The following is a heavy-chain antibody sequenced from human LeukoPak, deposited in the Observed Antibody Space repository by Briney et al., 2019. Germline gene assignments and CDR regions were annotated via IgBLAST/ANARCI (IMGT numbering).Heavy chain of an antibody. V-gene: IGHV1-8*01. J-gene: IGHJ4*02. CDR1: GYTFTSYD. Sequence: GASVKVSCKASGYTFTSYDINWVRQATGQGLEWMGWMNPNSGNTGYAQKFQGRVTMTRNTSISTAYMELSSLRSEDTAVYYCAKEAQLGVTNYFDFWGQGTLVTVSS. D-gene: IGHD5-18*01. CDR3: AKEAQLGVTNYFDF. CDR2: MNPNSGNT.